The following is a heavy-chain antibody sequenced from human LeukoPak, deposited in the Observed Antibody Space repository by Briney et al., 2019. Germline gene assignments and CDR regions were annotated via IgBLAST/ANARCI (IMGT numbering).Heavy chain of an antibody. J-gene: IGHJ4*02. CDR1: GGSISSSNW. V-gene: IGHV4-4*02. D-gene: IGHD3-10*01. CDR2: IYHSGST. CDR3: ARVDYYGSGSYAYFDY. Sequence: SGTLSLTCAVSGGSISSSNWWSWVRQPPGKGLEWIGEIYHSGSTNYNPSLKSRVTISVDKSKNQFSLKLSSVTAADTAVYYCARVDYYGSGSYAYFDYWGQGTLVTVSS.